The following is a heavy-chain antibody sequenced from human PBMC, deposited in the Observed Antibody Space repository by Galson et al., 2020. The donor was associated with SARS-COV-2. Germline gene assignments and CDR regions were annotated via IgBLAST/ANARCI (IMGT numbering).Heavy chain of an antibody. D-gene: IGHD6-19*01. CDR3: AKEIEQWLVRPGAFDI. CDR2: ISYAGINK. J-gene: IGHJ3*02. CDR1: GFTFSNYG. Sequence: PGGSLRLSCAASGFTFSNYGMHWVRQAPGKGLEWVAVISYAGINKYYADSVRGRFTISRDNSENTLYLQMNSLRAEDTAVYYCAKEIEQWLVRPGAFDIWGQGTMVTVSS. V-gene: IGHV3-30*18.